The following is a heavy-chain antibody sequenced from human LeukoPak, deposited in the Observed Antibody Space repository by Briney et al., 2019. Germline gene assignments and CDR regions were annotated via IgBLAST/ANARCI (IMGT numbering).Heavy chain of an antibody. V-gene: IGHV3-20*04. J-gene: IGHJ5*02. Sequence: GGSLRLSCEASGFTFSAYAMTWVRQAPGKGLEWVSGVNSNGDDTAYADSVKGRFTISRDNAKKSLFLQMNNLRAEDTALYYCAAGYWFDPWGQGTLVTVSS. CDR2: VNSNGDDT. CDR3: AAGYWFDP. CDR1: GFTFSAYA.